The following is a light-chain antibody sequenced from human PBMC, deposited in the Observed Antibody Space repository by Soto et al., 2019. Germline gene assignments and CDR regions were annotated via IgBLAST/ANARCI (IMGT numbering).Light chain of an antibody. Sequence: QSALAQPASVSGSPGQSITISCTGSFSDIAVFNYVSWYQQYPGRAPKLLIYQVTSRASGVSHRFSGSKSGNTASLTISGLQPEDEAEYYCNSYAGSSTFDYVFGTGTKVTVL. J-gene: IGLJ1*01. CDR3: NSYAGSSTFDYV. CDR1: FSDIAVFNY. V-gene: IGLV2-14*01. CDR2: QVT.